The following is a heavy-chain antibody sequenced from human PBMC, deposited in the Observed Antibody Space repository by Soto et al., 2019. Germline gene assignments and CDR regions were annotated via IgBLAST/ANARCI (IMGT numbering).Heavy chain of an antibody. Sequence: QVQLVESGGGVVQPGRSLRLSCAASGFTFSSYGMHWVRQAPGKGLEWVAVISYDGSNKYYADSVKGRFTISRDNSKNTLYLQMNSLRAEETAVYYCAKDRGGGFDYWGQGTLVTVSS. CDR2: ISYDGSNK. CDR1: GFTFSSYG. CDR3: AKDRGGGFDY. D-gene: IGHD3-16*01. V-gene: IGHV3-30*18. J-gene: IGHJ4*02.